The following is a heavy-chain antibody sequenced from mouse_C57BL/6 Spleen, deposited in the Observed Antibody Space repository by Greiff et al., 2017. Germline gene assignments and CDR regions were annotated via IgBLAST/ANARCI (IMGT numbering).Heavy chain of an antibody. CDR1: GYSFTGYF. CDR3: ALYYSNPYDAVEY. Sequence: EVQLQQSGPELVKPGDSVKISCKASGYSFTGYFMNWVMQSHGKSLEWIGRINPYNGDTFYNQQFKGKATLTVDKSSSTANMEHRSLTSEDSAVYYCALYYSNPYDAVEYWGRETSVTVSS. D-gene: IGHD2-5*01. J-gene: IGHJ4*01. CDR2: INPYNGDT. V-gene: IGHV1-20*01.